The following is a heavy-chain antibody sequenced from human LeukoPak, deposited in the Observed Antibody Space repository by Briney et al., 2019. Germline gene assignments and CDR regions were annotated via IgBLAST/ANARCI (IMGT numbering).Heavy chain of an antibody. D-gene: IGHD4-11*01. CDR1: GFTFDDYG. Sequence: GGSLRLSCAASGFTFDDYGMSWVRQAPGKGLEWVSGINWNGGSTGCADSVKGRFTISRDNAKNSLYLQMNSLRAEDTALYYCARDTDYTYYYYMDVWGKGTTVTVSS. V-gene: IGHV3-20*04. CDR2: INWNGGST. J-gene: IGHJ6*03. CDR3: ARDTDYTYYYYMDV.